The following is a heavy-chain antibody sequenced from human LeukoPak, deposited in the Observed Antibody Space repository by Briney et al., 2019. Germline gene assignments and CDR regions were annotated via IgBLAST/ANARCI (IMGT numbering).Heavy chain of an antibody. D-gene: IGHD2-2*01. Sequence: PGGSLRLSCAGSGFTFSGSAMHWVRQASGRGLEWIGHIRTKANNYATAYTASVRGRFTISRDDSTNTAYLQMNSLKIEDSAIYYCTRLGEYASLSGDYWGQGTLLTVSS. CDR1: GFTFSGSA. J-gene: IGHJ4*02. CDR2: IRTKANNYAT. V-gene: IGHV3-73*01. CDR3: TRLGEYASLSGDY.